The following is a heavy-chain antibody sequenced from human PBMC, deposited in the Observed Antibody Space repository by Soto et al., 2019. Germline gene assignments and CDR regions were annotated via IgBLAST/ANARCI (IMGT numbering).Heavy chain of an antibody. CDR2: IIPIFGTA. CDR3: AREDYDSSGYHWFDP. V-gene: IGHV1-69*01. D-gene: IGHD3-22*01. J-gene: IGHJ5*02. Sequence: GASVKVSCKASGGTFSSYAISWVRQAPGQGLEWMGGIIPIFGTANYAQKFQGRVTITADESTSTAYMELSSLRSEDTAVYYCAREDYDSSGYHWFDPWGQGTLVTVSS. CDR1: GGTFSSYA.